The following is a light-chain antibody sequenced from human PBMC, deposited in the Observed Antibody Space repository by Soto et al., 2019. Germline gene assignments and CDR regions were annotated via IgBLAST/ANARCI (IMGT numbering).Light chain of an antibody. Sequence: QSVLTQPPSASGSPGQSVTISCTGTSSDVGGYNYVSWYQQHPGKAPKLMIYEVSKRPSGVPDRFSGSKSGNTASLTVSGLQAEDEADYYCMCYAGGNNWVFGGGTKVTVL. CDR3: MCYAGGNNWV. V-gene: IGLV2-8*01. CDR1: SSDVGGYNY. J-gene: IGLJ3*02. CDR2: EVS.